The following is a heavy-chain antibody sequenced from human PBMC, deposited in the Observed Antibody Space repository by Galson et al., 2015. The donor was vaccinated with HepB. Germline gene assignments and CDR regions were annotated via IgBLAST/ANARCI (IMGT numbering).Heavy chain of an antibody. V-gene: IGHV3-23*01. J-gene: IGHJ4*02. Sequence: SLRLSCAASGFTFSSYAMSWVRQAPGKGLEWVSAISGSGGSTYYADSVKGRFTISRDNSKNTLYLQMNSLRAEDTAVYYCAKLEGTMVRGVIYPPFDYWGQGTLVTVSS. CDR3: AKLEGTMVRGVIYPPFDY. CDR2: ISGSGGST. CDR1: GFTFSSYA. D-gene: IGHD3-10*01.